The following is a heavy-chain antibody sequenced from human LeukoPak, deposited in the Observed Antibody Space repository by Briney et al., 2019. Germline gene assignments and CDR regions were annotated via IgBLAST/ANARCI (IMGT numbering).Heavy chain of an antibody. CDR2: IYYGGNT. J-gene: IGHJ4*02. V-gene: IGHV4-61*01. CDR3: ARLTRRSGNYFDY. Sequence: PSETLSLACAVSGDSVSSSNYYWSWIRQPPGKGLEWIGYIYYGGNTNYNPSLQSRVTISVDTSKSQFSLKLSSVTAADTVVYYCARLTRRSGNYFDYWGQGTLVTVSS. CDR1: GDSVSSSNYY. D-gene: IGHD1-1*01.